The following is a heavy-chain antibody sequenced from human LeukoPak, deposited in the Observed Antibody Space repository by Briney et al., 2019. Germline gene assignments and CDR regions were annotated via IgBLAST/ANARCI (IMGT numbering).Heavy chain of an antibody. CDR2: IYSGGST. J-gene: IGHJ4*02. CDR1: GFTVSTNY. CDR3: ATASVVAGFDF. Sequence: PGGSLRLSCAASGFTVSTNYMTWVRQAPGKGLEWVSIIYSGGSTYYAHSVKGRFTISRDNSKNTLYLQMNSLRADETAVYYCATASVVAGFDFWGQGTLVTVSS. D-gene: IGHD6-19*01. V-gene: IGHV3-66*01.